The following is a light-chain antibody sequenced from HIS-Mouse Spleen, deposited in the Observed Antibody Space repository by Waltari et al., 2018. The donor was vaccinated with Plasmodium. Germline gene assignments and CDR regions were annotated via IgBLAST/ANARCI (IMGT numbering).Light chain of an antibody. Sequence: SYELTQPPSVSVSPGTTARITCSGDALPKQSDYWYQQTPGQAPVLVIYEDSKRPSGIPERFSGSSSGTMATLTISGAQVEDEADYYCYATDSSGNHRVFGGGTKLTVL. CDR2: EDS. J-gene: IGLJ3*02. V-gene: IGLV3-10*01. CDR1: ALPKQS. CDR3: YATDSSGNHRV.